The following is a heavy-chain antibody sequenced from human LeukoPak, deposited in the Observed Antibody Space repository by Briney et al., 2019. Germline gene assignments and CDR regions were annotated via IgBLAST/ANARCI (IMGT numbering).Heavy chain of an antibody. D-gene: IGHD5-18*01. CDR2: ITTSGSTI. V-gene: IGHV3-48*03. J-gene: IGHJ5*02. Sequence: GGSLRLSCAASGFTFSSYEMNWVRQAPGKGLEWVSYITTSGSTIYYADSVKGRFTISRDNAKNSLSLQMNSLRAEDTAVYYCGRDTYGPRNWFDPWGQGTLVTVSS. CDR3: GRDTYGPRNWFDP. CDR1: GFTFSSYE.